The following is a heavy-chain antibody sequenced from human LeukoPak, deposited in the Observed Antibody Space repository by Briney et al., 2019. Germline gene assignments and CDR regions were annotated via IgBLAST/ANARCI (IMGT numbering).Heavy chain of an antibody. Sequence: TGGSLRLSCTTSGFTYSSYATSWVRQAPGKGLEWVSAIGVGGGYIYYADSVKGRFTISRDNSKNALYLQMNSLRADDTAVYYCASHSGSYSNWFDPWGQGTLVTVSS. CDR2: IGVGGGYI. V-gene: IGHV3-23*01. CDR1: GFTYSSYA. J-gene: IGHJ5*02. D-gene: IGHD1-26*01. CDR3: ASHSGSYSNWFDP.